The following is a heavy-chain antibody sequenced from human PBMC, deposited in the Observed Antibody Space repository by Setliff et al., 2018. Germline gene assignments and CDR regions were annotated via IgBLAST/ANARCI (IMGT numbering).Heavy chain of an antibody. D-gene: IGHD4-17*01. J-gene: IGHJ4*02. CDR3: ARLPRTVTHFDY. CDR2: VYYTGNT. CDR1: GASLTNRY. Sequence: SETLSLTCTVSGASLTNRYWSWVRQPPGKGLEWIGYVYYTGNTNYNASLKSRVTISVDTSKNQVSLKLTSATAADTAVYYCARLPRTVTHFDYWGQGALVTVSS. V-gene: IGHV4-59*11.